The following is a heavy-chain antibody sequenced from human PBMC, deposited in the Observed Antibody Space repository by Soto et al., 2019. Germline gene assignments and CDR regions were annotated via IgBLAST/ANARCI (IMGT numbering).Heavy chain of an antibody. CDR3: AKGYVWGSYRPSMDV. Sequence: QGQLGESGGGLAKPGGSLRLSCAASGFTFNDYYMSWIRQAPGKGLEWVSYISSGTTIYYADSVKGRFTISRDNARNSLFLQMSSLRAEDTAVYYCAKGYVWGSYRPSMDVWGHGTTVIVSS. V-gene: IGHV3-11*01. J-gene: IGHJ6*02. CDR1: GFTFNDYY. CDR2: ISSGTTI. D-gene: IGHD3-16*02.